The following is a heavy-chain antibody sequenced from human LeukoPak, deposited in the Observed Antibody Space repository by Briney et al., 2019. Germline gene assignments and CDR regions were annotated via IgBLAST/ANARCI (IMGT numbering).Heavy chain of an antibody. V-gene: IGHV4-34*01. Sequence: SETLSLTCAVYGGSFSGYYWSWIRQPPGKGLEWIGEINHSGSTNYTPSLKSRVTISVDTSRNQFSLKLSSVTAADTAVYYCAKQTTNYYFAYGGQGTLVTVSS. CDR1: GGSFSGYY. CDR2: INHSGST. J-gene: IGHJ4*02. D-gene: IGHD1-1*01. CDR3: AKQTTNYYFAY.